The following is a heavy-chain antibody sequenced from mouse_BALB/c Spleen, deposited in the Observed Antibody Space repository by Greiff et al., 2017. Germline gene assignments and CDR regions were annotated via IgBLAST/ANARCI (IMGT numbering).Heavy chain of an antibody. J-gene: IGHJ2*01. CDR2: ISYSGST. CDR3: AREYGNLFDY. D-gene: IGHD2-10*02. Sequence: EVQLQESGPGLVKPSQSLSLTCTVTGYSITSDYAWNWIRQFPGNKLEWMGYISYSGSTSYNPSLKSRISITRDTSKNQFFLQLNSVTTEDTATYYCAREYGNLFDYWGQGTTLTVSS. V-gene: IGHV3-2*02. CDR1: GYSITSDYA.